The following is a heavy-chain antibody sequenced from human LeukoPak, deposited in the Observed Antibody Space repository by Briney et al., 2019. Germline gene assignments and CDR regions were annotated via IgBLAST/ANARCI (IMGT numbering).Heavy chain of an antibody. CDR2: INWNGGST. J-gene: IGHJ3*02. D-gene: IGHD3-3*01. CDR1: GLIFSNYD. Sequence: PGRSLRLSCAASGLIFSNYDMHWVRQAPGKGLEWVSGINWNGGSTGYADSVKGRFTISRDNAKNSLYLQMNSLRAEDTALYHCARVRVNAFDIWGQGTMVTVSS. V-gene: IGHV3-20*01. CDR3: ARVRVNAFDI.